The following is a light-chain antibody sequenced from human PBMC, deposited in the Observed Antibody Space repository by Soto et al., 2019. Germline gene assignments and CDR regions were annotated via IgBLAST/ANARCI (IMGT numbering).Light chain of an antibody. J-gene: IGKJ1*01. V-gene: IGKV3-11*01. CDR1: QSVSSY. CDR2: DAS. Sequence: EIVLTQSPATLSLSPGERATLSCRASQSVSSYLAWYQQKPGQAPRLLIYDASNRATGIPARFRGSGSGTDLTLTISSLEPEDFAVYYCQQRSNWPRGTFGQGTKVEIK. CDR3: QQRSNWPRGT.